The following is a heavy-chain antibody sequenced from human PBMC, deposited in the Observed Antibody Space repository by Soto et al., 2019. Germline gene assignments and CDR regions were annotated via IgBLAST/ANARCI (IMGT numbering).Heavy chain of an antibody. V-gene: IGHV3-15*01. CDR1: GFTFSNAW. CDR2: IKSKTDGGTT. CDR3: TTDLAGVARYYDFWSGYLY. D-gene: IGHD3-3*01. J-gene: IGHJ4*02. Sequence: GGSLRLSCAASGFTFSNAWMSWVRQAPGKGLEWVGRIKSKTDGGTTDYAAPVKGRFTISRDDSKNTLYLQMNSLKTEDTAVYYCTTDLAGVARYYDFWSGYLYWGQGTLVTVSS.